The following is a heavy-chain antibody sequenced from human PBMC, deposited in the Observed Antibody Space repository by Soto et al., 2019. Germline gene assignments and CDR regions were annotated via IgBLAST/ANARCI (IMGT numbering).Heavy chain of an antibody. D-gene: IGHD6-19*01. CDR3: AHSSLSSGWYKYFDY. CDR1: GFSLSTSEVG. J-gene: IGHJ4*02. Sequence: QITLKESGPTLVKPTQTLTLTCTFSGFSLSTSEVGVVWVRQPPGKALEWLALIYGDDDDRYSPSLKSRLTITRDTSKNQVVLTMTNMDPVDTATYYCAHSSLSSGWYKYFDYWGQGTLVTVSS. V-gene: IGHV2-5*02. CDR2: IYGDDDD.